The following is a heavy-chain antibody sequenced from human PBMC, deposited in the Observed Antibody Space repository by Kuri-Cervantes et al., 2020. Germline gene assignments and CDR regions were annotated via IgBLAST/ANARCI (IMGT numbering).Heavy chain of an antibody. V-gene: IGHV1-69*06. D-gene: IGHD5-12*01. CDR1: GGTFSSYA. J-gene: IGHJ3*02. Sequence: GGSLRLSCKASGGTFSSYAISWVRQAPGQGLEWMGGIIPIFGTANYAQKFRGRVTMSRDTSTNTVYMELSSLTSEDTAVYYCARIRVDSLNEDFDIWGQGTMVTVSS. CDR3: ARIRVDSLNEDFDI. CDR2: IIPIFGTA.